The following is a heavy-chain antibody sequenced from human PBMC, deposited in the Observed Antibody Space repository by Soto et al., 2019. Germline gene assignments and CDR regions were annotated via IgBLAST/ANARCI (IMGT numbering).Heavy chain of an antibody. CDR1: GFTFSNAW. CDR3: TTDDPINRN. CDR2: IKSKVDSATT. V-gene: IGHV3-15*01. Sequence: GGSLRLSCAASGFTFSNAWMSWVRQAPGKGLEWVGRIKSKVDSATTDYAAPVKGGFSISRDDSRNTLYLQMNSLKIEDTAVYYCTTDDPINRNWGQGTQVTVSS. J-gene: IGHJ4*02.